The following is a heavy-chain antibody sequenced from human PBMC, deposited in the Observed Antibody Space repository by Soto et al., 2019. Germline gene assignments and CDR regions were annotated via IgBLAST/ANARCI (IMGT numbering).Heavy chain of an antibody. CDR2: INPSGGST. V-gene: IGHV1-46*01. CDR1: GYTFTSYY. J-gene: IGHJ6*02. D-gene: IGHD5-18*01. CDR3: ARSYTAMSLYYYYGMDV. Sequence: ASVKVSCKASGYTFTSYYMHWVRQAPGQGLEWMGIINPSGGSTSYAQKFQGRVTMTRDTSTSTVYMELSSLRSEDTAVYYCARSYTAMSLYYYYGMDVWGQGTTVTV.